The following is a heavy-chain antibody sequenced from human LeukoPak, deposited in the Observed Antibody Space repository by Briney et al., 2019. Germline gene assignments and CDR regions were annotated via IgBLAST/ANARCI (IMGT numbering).Heavy chain of an antibody. J-gene: IGHJ5*02. V-gene: IGHV4-59*11. CDR3: ARYSSSWPNWFDP. CDR2: IYYSGST. D-gene: IGHD6-13*01. Sequence: SETLSLTCTVSGGSISSHYWSWIRQPPGKGLEWIGYIYYSGSTNYSPSLKSRVTISVDTSKNQFSLKLSSVTAADTAVYYCARYSSSWPNWFDPWGQGTLVTVSP. CDR1: GGSISSHY.